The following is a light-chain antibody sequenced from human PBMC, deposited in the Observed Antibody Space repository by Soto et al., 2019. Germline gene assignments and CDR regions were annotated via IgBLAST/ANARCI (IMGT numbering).Light chain of an antibody. J-gene: IGKJ1*01. CDR3: QQYNSWPEK. CDR1: QSVRSS. Sequence: IVMWKSPGTLPVSAGEKATLFFRASQSVRSSLAWYQQKPGQAARLFIYDASTRATGIPARFSGSGSGTEFTLTISSLQSEDFAVYYCQQYNSWPEKFGQGTKVDIK. CDR2: DAS. V-gene: IGKV3-15*01.